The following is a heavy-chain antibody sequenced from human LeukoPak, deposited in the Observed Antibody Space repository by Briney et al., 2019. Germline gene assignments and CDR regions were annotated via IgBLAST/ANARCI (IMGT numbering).Heavy chain of an antibody. Sequence: PSQTLSLTCAVSGGSISSGGYSWSWIRQLPGKGLEWIGYIYHSGSTYYNPSLKSRVTISVDRSKNQFSLKLSSVTAADTAVYYCARAVVVRDYYFDYWGQGTLVTVSS. V-gene: IGHV4-30-2*01. CDR2: IYHSGST. J-gene: IGHJ4*02. D-gene: IGHD2-21*01. CDR3: ARAVVVRDYYFDY. CDR1: GGSISSGGYS.